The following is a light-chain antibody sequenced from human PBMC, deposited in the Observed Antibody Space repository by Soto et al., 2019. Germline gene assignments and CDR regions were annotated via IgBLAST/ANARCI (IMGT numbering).Light chain of an antibody. CDR1: RSVRSY. CDR3: QQRYAWPPIT. J-gene: IGKJ5*01. V-gene: IGKV3-11*01. CDR2: DAS. Sequence: EIVLTQSPATLSLSPGERATLSCRASRSVRSYLAWYQQKPGQAPRLLIYDASNRAAGIPARFSGSGSETNFTLTISNLEPEDFALYSCQQRYAWPPITFGQGTRLEIK.